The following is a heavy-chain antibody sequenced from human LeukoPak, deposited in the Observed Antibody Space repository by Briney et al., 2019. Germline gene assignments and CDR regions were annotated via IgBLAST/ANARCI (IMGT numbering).Heavy chain of an antibody. J-gene: IGHJ4*02. CDR1: GFTFSSYS. V-gene: IGHV3-48*01. CDR3: AKPDPPYCSSTSCYPDY. D-gene: IGHD2-2*01. CDR2: ISSSSSTI. Sequence: GGSLRLSCAASGFTFSSYSMNWVRQAPGKGLEWVSYISSSSSTIYYVDSVKGRFTSSRDNAKNSLYLQMNSLRAEDTAVYYCAKPDPPYCSSTSCYPDYWGQGTLVTVSS.